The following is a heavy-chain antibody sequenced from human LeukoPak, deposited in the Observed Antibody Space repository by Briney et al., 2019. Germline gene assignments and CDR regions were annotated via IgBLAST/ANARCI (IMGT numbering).Heavy chain of an antibody. Sequence: GGSLRLSCAASGFTFSSYGMHWVRQAPGKGLEWVAVISYDGSNKYYADSVKGRFTISRDNSKNTLYLQMNSLRAEDTAVYYCAKEGTGAVAGLYYYYYYGMDVWGQGTTVTVSS. CDR1: GFTFSSYG. J-gene: IGHJ6*02. CDR2: ISYDGSNK. V-gene: IGHV3-30*18. D-gene: IGHD6-19*01. CDR3: AKEGTGAVAGLYYYYYYGMDV.